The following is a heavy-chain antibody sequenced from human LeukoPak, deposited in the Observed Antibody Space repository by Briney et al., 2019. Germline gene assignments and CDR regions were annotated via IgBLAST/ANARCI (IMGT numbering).Heavy chain of an antibody. V-gene: IGHV3-23*01. D-gene: IGHD3-10*01. J-gene: IGHJ1*01. CDR3: AKGVLGAGSLLEYSQH. CDR1: GFAFRNYD. Sequence: GGSLRLSCAAAGFAFRNYDMIWVRQAPGRGLGWVSGITTDGSGAYYADSVKGRFTVSRDNSKNTVFLQMNSLRGEDAAIYYCAKGVLGAGSLLEYSQHWGQGTLVTVSS. CDR2: ITTDGSGA.